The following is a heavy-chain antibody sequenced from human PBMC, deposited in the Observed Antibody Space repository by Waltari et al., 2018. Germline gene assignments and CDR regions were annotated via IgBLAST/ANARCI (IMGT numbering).Heavy chain of an antibody. CDR3: ARGHRYSYGYGDAFDI. Sequence: QVQLVQSGAEVKKPGSSVKVSCKASGGTFSSYAISWVRQAPGQGLEWMGGIIPIVGTGNYAKKYQGRVKITAEESTSTDYMELSSLRSEDTAVYYCARGHRYSYGYGDAFDIWGQGTMVTVSS. D-gene: IGHD5-18*01. J-gene: IGHJ3*02. CDR1: GGTFSSYA. CDR2: IIPIVGTG. V-gene: IGHV1-69*01.